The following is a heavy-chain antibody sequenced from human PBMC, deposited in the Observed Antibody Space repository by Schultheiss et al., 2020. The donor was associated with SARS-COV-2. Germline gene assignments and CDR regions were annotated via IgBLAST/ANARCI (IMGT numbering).Heavy chain of an antibody. CDR1: GFTFSSYW. CDR2: IKQDGSEK. V-gene: IGHV3-7*01. CDR3: ARALYTAMVPSY. Sequence: GESLKISCAASGFTFSSYWMSWVRQAPGKGLEWVANIKQDGSEKYYVDSVKGRFTISRDNAKNSLYLQMNSLRAEDTAVYYCARALYTAMVPSYWGQGTLVTVSS. D-gene: IGHD5-18*01. J-gene: IGHJ4*02.